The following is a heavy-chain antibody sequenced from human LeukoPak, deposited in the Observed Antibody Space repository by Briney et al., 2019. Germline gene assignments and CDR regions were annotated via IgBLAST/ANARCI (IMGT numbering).Heavy chain of an antibody. J-gene: IGHJ4*02. CDR2: ITSSSSTI. Sequence: PGGSLRLSCAASGFTLSSYSMNWVRQAPGKGLEWISYITSSSSTIHYADSVRGRFTISRDNAKKSLYLQMNSLRDEDTAVYYCTRDPNALDYWGQGTLVTVSS. CDR1: GFTLSSYS. V-gene: IGHV3-48*02. CDR3: TRDPNALDY.